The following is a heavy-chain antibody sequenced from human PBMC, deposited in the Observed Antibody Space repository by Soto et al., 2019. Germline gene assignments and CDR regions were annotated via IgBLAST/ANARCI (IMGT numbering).Heavy chain of an antibody. CDR3: ARDIAAAGTSYYYYGMDV. CDR1: GYTFTSYD. Sequence: ASVKVSCKASGYTFTSYDINWVRQATGQGLEWMGWMNPNSGNTKYSQKFQGRVTITRDTSASTAYMELSSLRSEDTAVYYCARDIAAAGTSYYYYGMDVWGQGTTVTVSS. V-gene: IGHV1-8*01. J-gene: IGHJ6*02. CDR2: MNPNSGNT. D-gene: IGHD6-13*01.